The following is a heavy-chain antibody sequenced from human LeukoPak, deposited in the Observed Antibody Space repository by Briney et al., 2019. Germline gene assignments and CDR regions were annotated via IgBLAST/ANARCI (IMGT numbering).Heavy chain of an antibody. Sequence: SETLSLTCSVYGGSLSGYSWSWIRQPPGKGLEWIGEINHSGSTNYNPSLKSRVTISMDTSKNQCSLKLSSVTAADTALHYCARGPGTWYYYWGQGTLVTVSS. V-gene: IGHV4-34*01. CDR2: INHSGST. CDR3: ARGPGTWYYY. D-gene: IGHD6-13*01. J-gene: IGHJ4*02. CDR1: GGSLSGYS.